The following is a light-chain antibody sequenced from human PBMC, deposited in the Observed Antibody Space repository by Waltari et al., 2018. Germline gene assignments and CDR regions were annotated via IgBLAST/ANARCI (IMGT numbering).Light chain of an antibody. J-gene: IGKJ1*01. CDR3: QKYNNSPWT. CDR1: HDITNY. Sequence: IQMTQSPSPLSASIGDSVTITCRASHDITNYLAWFQQKPGKVPMLLIYDASTLESGVPSRFSGSGSGTLFTLTINGLQPEDVATYYCQKYNNSPWTFGPGTRVDIK. V-gene: IGKV1-27*01. CDR2: DAS.